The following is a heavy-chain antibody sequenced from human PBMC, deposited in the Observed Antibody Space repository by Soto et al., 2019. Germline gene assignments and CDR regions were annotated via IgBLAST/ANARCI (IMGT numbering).Heavy chain of an antibody. D-gene: IGHD3-22*01. V-gene: IGHV3-23*01. CDR2: FSGSGGST. CDR1: GFTFSSYA. J-gene: IGHJ4*02. Sequence: GGALRLSRAASGFTFSSYAISWGRPAPGEGLAWCSAFSGSGGSTYYADSVKGRFTISRDNSKNTLYLQMNSLGAEDTAVYYCAKGYYDSSGYYSYFVYWGQGTLVTVSS. CDR3: AKGYYDSSGYYSYFVY.